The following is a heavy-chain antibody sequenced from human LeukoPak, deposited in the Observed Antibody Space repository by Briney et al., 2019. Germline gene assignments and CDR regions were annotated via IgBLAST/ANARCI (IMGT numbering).Heavy chain of an antibody. CDR2: IYHSGST. Sequence: PSGTLSLTCAVSGGSISSSNWWSWVRQPPGKGLEWIGEIYHSGSTNYNPSLKSRVTISVDKSKSQFSLKLSSVTAADTAVYYCARAVGATGYYFDYWGQGTLVTVSS. CDR3: ARAVGATGYYFDY. J-gene: IGHJ4*02. D-gene: IGHD1-26*01. CDR1: GGSISSSNW. V-gene: IGHV4-4*02.